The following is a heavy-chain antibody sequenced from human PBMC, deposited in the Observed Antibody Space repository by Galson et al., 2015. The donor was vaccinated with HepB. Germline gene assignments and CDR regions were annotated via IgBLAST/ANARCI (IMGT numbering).Heavy chain of an antibody. V-gene: IGHV1-69*13. J-gene: IGHJ4*02. D-gene: IGHD5-12*01. CDR3: ASVVFPTNPDSGYRYGERGFDY. CDR1: GGTFSSYA. CDR2: IIPIFGTA. Sequence: SVKVSCKASGGTFSSYAISWVRQAPGQGLEWMGGIIPIFGTANYAQKFQGRVTITADESTSTAYMELSSLRSEDTAVYYCASVVFPTNPDSGYRYGERGFDYWGQGTLVTVSS.